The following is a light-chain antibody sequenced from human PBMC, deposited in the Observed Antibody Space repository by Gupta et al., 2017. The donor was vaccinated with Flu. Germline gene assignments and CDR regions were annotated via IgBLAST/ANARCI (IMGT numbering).Light chain of an antibody. V-gene: IGLV3-1*01. CDR2: QDN. Sequence: SYELPQPPSVSVSPGQTASVTCSGDKLGDKYVCWDQQKPGQSPVLVIYQDNKRPAGIPGRFSGSNSGNTATLTIGGTQARDEDDYFCQAWDSGNCGFGGGTKLTVL. CDR1: KLGDKY. J-gene: IGLJ2*01. CDR3: QAWDSGNCG.